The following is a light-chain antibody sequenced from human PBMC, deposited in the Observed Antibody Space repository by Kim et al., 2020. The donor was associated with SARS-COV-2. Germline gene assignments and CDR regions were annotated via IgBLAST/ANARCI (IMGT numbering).Light chain of an antibody. J-gene: IGLJ3*02. Sequence: SSELTQDPGVSVALGQTVRITCQGNSLRNYYADWSQQKPGQAPVVVIYGKNNRPSGIPDRFSGSSSGDTASLTITGAQAEDEAVYYCNSRDTSGHLWVLG. V-gene: IGLV3-19*01. CDR1: SLRNYY. CDR3: NSRDTSGHLWV. CDR2: GKN.